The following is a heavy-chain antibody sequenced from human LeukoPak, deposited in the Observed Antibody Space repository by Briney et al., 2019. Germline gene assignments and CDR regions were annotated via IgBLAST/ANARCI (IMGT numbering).Heavy chain of an antibody. CDR1: GGSISSDY. Sequence: SETLSLACTVSGGSISSDYWSWVRQPPGKGLEWIGYIYYSGSTNYNASRKSRVTISVDTSKNQFSLKLSSVTAADTAVYYCARANRGYYDSSGYSPWFDPWGQGTLVTVSS. CDR2: IYYSGST. V-gene: IGHV4-59*01. D-gene: IGHD3-22*01. CDR3: ARANRGYYDSSGYSPWFDP. J-gene: IGHJ5*02.